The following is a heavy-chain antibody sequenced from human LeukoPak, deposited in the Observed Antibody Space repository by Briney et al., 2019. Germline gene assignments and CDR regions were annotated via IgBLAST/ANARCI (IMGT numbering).Heavy chain of an antibody. Sequence: PRGALLLSTRTSEYGVRGNYVDFVRQGPGKKKKWVGRTSNKANSYTTEYAASVKGRFTISRDDSKNSLYLEMNSLKTEDTAVYFCARAQRRGNTYGYLDSWGQGTLVTVSS. CDR3: ARAQRRGNTYGYLDS. CDR2: TSNKANSYTT. CDR1: EYGVRGNY. V-gene: IGHV3-72*01. J-gene: IGHJ4*02. D-gene: IGHD5-18*01.